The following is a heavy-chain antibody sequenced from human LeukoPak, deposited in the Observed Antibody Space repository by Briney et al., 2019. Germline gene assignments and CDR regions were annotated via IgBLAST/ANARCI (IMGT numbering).Heavy chain of an antibody. J-gene: IGHJ4*02. CDR2: IYYSGST. D-gene: IGHD3-10*01. Sequence: SETLSPTCTVSGGSISSSSYYWGWIRQPPGKGLEWIGSIYYSGSTYYNPSLKSRVTISVDTSKNQFTLKLSSVTAADTAVYYCARDDVGSSETYPRSGSYDAPLDYWGQGTLVTVSS. V-gene: IGHV4-39*06. CDR3: ARDDVGSSETYPRSGSYDAPLDY. CDR1: GGSISSSSYY.